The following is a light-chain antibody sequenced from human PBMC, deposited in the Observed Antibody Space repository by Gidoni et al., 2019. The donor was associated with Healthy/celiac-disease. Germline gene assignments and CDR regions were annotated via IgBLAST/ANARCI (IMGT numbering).Light chain of an antibody. CDR2: GAS. J-gene: IGKJ1*01. V-gene: IGKV3-15*01. CDR3: QQYNNWRET. Sequence: EIVMTQSPATLSVSPGERATLSCRASQSVSSNLALYQQKPGQAPRLLIYGASTRATGIPARFSGSGSGTEFTLTISSLQSEDFAVYYCQQYNNWRETFXQXTKVEIK. CDR1: QSVSSN.